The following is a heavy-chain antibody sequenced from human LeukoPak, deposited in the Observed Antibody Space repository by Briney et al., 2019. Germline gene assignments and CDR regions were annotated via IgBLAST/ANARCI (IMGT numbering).Heavy chain of an antibody. CDR1: GFTFSGSA. CDR2: IRSKANSYAT. CDR3: TSRGSCSSTSCPDLYYYDYMDV. J-gene: IGHJ6*03. D-gene: IGHD2-2*01. Sequence: GGSLRLSCAASGFTFSGSAMQWVRQASGTGLEWVGRIRSKANSYATAYAASVKGRFTISRAYSKNTAYLQMNCLKTEDTAVYYCTSRGSCSSTSCPDLYYYDYMDVWGKGTTVTVSS. V-gene: IGHV3-73*01.